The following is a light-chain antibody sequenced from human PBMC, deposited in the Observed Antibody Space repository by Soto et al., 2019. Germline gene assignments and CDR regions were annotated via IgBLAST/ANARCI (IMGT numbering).Light chain of an antibody. CDR3: QPYNNWPLT. Sequence: EIVLTQSPNTLSLSPGERATLSCRASQNVDSDFLVWYQQKPGQAPRLLIYGASSRATGIPDRFSGSGSGTDFTLTISRLEPEDFAVYYCQPYNNWPLTFGGGTKVEIK. CDR1: QNVDSDF. V-gene: IGKV3-20*01. J-gene: IGKJ4*01. CDR2: GAS.